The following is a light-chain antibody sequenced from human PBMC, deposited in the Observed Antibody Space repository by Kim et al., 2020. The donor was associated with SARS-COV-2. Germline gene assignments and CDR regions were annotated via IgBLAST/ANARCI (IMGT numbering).Light chain of an antibody. CDR2: KAS. J-gene: IGKJ1*01. CDR1: HSISTW. CDR3: QQYNTYPWT. V-gene: IGKV1-5*03. Sequence: GDRVLFSGRASHSISTWLARYQQSVGKAPKLLIYKASRLEDGVPSRFSGSGSGTEFTLTISSLQPDDFATYYCQQYNTYPWTFGQGTKVDIK.